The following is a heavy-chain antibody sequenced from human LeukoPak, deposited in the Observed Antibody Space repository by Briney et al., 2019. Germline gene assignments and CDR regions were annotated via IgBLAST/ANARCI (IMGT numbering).Heavy chain of an antibody. J-gene: IGHJ6*04. V-gene: IGHV3-48*03. Sequence: GGSQRLSCAASGFTFSSYEVNWIRQAPGKGLEWVSYISSSCSTIYYADSVKGRFTISRDNAKNSLYLQMNSLRAEDTAVYYCAELGITMIGGVWGKGTTVTISS. CDR1: GFTFSSYE. CDR2: ISSSCSTI. CDR3: AELGITMIGGV. D-gene: IGHD3-10*02.